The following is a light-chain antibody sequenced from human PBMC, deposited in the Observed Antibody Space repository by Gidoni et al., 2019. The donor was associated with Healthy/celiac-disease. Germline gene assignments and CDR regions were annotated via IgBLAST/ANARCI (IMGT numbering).Light chain of an antibody. Sequence: HSVLTRPPSLSGAPGQRATISSTGSSPNIGAGYDVHWYQKPPGAAPKLLHYTTTNRPSGVPERFAGSKSGTSASLAITGHQAEDDADYYRQPYDSSLSGVFGGGTKLTVL. J-gene: IGLJ3*02. V-gene: IGLV1-40*01. CDR1: SPNIGAGYD. CDR2: TTT. CDR3: QPYDSSLSGV.